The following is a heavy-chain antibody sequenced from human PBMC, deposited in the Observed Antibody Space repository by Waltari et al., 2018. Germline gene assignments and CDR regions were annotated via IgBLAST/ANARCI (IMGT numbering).Heavy chain of an antibody. D-gene: IGHD6-13*01. CDR3: ARQGYSSPLDY. J-gene: IGHJ4*02. Sequence: QVQLQESGPGLVKPSETLSLTCAVSGYSISSGYYWGWIRQPPGKGLEWIGSIYHSGSTYYNPSLKSRVTISVDTSKNQFSLKLSSVTAADTAVYYCARQGYSSPLDYWGQGTLVTVSS. CDR2: IYHSGST. V-gene: IGHV4-38-2*01. CDR1: GYSISSGYY.